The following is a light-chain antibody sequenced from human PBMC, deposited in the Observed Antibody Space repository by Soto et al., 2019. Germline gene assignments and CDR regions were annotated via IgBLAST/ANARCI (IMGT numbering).Light chain of an antibody. CDR2: DVN. V-gene: IGLV2-14*01. CDR3: FSKISGFVYG. CDR1: NTDLGVYGY. J-gene: IGLJ1*01. Sequence: QSALAQPASVSGSFGQSITISCSGPNTDLGVYGYVSWYQDQPGKAPKLLIYDVNNRPSGISDRFSGSKSGDTASLTISGLQAEDEADYFCFSKISGFVYGFGTGTKLTVL.